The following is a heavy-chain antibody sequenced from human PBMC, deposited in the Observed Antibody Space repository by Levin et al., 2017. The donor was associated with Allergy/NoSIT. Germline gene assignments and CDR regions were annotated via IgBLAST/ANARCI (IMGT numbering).Heavy chain of an antibody. D-gene: IGHD1-26*01. CDR1: GFTFDNYA. Sequence: AGESLKISCAASGFTFDNYAIHWVRQPPGKGLEWVAVISYDGSNKYYADSVKGRFTVSRDNSKNTLYLQMNSLRTEDTAVYSCARDPRSYSTGVDYWGQGTLVTVSS. J-gene: IGHJ4*02. V-gene: IGHV3-30-3*01. CDR3: ARDPRSYSTGVDY. CDR2: ISYDGSNK.